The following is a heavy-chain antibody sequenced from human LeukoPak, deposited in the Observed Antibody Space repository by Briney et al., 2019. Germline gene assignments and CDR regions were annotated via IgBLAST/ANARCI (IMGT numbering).Heavy chain of an antibody. J-gene: IGHJ5*02. D-gene: IGHD3-10*01. CDR1: GGSISSSSYY. V-gene: IGHV4-39*07. CDR3: ATSPRLLWWFDP. Sequence: SETLSLTCTVSGGSISSSSYYWGWIRQPPGKGLEWIGSIYYSGSTYYNPSIKSRVTISVDTSKNQFSLKLSSVTAADTAVYYCATSPRLLWWFDPWGQGTLVTVSS. CDR2: IYYSGST.